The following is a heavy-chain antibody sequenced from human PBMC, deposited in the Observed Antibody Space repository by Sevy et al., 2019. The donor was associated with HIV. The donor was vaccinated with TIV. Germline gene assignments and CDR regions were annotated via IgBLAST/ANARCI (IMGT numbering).Heavy chain of an antibody. D-gene: IGHD2-2*01. CDR3: AIGYCRTSSCYGSTWFDH. Sequence: ASVKVSCQTSGYSFTNYGVSWVRQAPGQGLEWMGWISTYRGDTEYAEKFQGRVILTRDTSTSTAYMELRNLKSDDTAVYYCAIGYCRTSSCYGSTWFDHWGQGALVTVSS. V-gene: IGHV1-18*01. CDR1: GYSFTNYG. J-gene: IGHJ5*02. CDR2: ISTYRGDT.